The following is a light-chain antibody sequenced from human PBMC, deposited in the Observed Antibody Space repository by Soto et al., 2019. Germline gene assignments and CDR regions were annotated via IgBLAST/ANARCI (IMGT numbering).Light chain of an antibody. J-gene: IGKJ2*01. CDR3: QQYAGLPYT. V-gene: IGKV3-20*01. CDR2: GAS. CDR1: QSVSSSY. Sequence: EIVLTQSPGTLSLSPGERATLSCRASQSVSSSYLAWYQQKPGQAPRLLIYGASSRATGIPDRFSGSGYGTDFTLTISRLEPEDFAVYYCQQYAGLPYTFGQGTKLEIK.